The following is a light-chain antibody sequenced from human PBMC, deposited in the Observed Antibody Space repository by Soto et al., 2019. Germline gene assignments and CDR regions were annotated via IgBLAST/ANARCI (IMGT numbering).Light chain of an antibody. Sequence: DIQMTQSPSTLSASVGDTVTITCRASQSISAWLAWYQQKPGKAPKLLIYKASSLESGVPSRFSGCGSGTEFTLTISSLQPDDFATYYCQQYNNYGSWTFGQGTKVEIK. CDR2: KAS. CDR1: QSISAW. V-gene: IGKV1-5*03. J-gene: IGKJ1*01. CDR3: QQYNNYGSWT.